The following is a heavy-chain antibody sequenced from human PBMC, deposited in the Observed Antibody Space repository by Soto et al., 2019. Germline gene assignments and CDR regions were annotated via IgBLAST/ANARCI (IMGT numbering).Heavy chain of an antibody. Sequence: LRLSCAASGCTFSISSMNWFLQATGKGLEWVSSISSSSSYIYYADSVKVRFTISRYNAKNSLYLQMNSLRAEDTAVYYCARVRGMDFWGQGTTVTV. V-gene: IGHV3-21*01. CDR1: GCTFSISS. J-gene: IGHJ6*02. CDR3: ARVRGMDF. CDR2: ISSSSSYI.